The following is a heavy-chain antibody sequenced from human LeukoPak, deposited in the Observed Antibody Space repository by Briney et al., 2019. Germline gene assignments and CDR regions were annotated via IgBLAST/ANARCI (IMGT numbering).Heavy chain of an antibody. Sequence: GGSLRLSCAASGFTFSSYSMNWVRQAPGKGLEWVSSISSSSSYIYYADSVKGRFTISRDNAKNSLYLQMNSLRAEDTAVYYCARHCSSTSCYRVLGYWGQGTLVIVSS. CDR3: ARHCSSTSCYRVLGY. CDR2: ISSSSSYI. CDR1: GFTFSSYS. J-gene: IGHJ4*02. D-gene: IGHD2-2*02. V-gene: IGHV3-21*01.